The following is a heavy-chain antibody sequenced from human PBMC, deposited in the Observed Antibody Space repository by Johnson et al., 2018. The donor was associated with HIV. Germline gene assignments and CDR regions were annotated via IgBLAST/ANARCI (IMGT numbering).Heavy chain of an antibody. D-gene: IGHD6-19*01. J-gene: IGHJ3*02. CDR2: ISYDGSNK. V-gene: IGHV3-30-3*01. Sequence: QVQLVESGGGLVKAGGSLRLSCAASGFTFSSYAMHWVRQAPGKGLEWVAVISYDGSNKYYADSVKGRFTISRDNAKNSLYLQMNSLRAEDTAVYYCARDQYSSDWVGGGDAFDIWGQGTMVTVSS. CDR1: GFTFSSYA. CDR3: ARDQYSSDWVGGGDAFDI.